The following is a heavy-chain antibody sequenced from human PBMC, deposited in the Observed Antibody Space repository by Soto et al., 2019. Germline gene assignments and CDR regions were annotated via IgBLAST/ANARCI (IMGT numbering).Heavy chain of an antibody. CDR2: ISGSGGST. CDR3: AKGSKLEVRTKYYYYYMDV. V-gene: IGHV3-23*01. J-gene: IGHJ6*03. D-gene: IGHD3-10*01. CDR1: GFTFSSYA. Sequence: GESLKISCAASGFTFSSYAMSWVRQAPGKGLEWVSAISGSGGSTYYADSVKGRFTISRDNSKNTLYLQMNSLRAEDTAVYYCAKGSKLEVRTKYYYYYMDVWGKGTTVTVSS.